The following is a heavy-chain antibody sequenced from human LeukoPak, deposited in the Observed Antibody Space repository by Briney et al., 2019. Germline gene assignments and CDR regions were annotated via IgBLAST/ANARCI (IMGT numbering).Heavy chain of an antibody. CDR3: ARDPPPDYGDYQLGGDWFDP. V-gene: IGHV4-4*07. J-gene: IGHJ5*02. CDR2: IYTSGST. CDR1: GGSISSYY. Sequence: PSETLSLTCTVSGGSISSYYWSWIRQPAGKGLEWIGRIYTSGSTNYNPSLKSRVTMSVGTSKNQFSLKLSSVTAADTAVYYCARDPPPDYGDYQLGGDWFDPWGQGTLVTVSS. D-gene: IGHD4-17*01.